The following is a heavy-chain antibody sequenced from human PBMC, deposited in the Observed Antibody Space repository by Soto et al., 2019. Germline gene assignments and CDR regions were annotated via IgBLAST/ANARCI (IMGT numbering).Heavy chain of an antibody. D-gene: IGHD6-19*01. CDR3: ARDWGTPGRGSAVGYYYHYGMGV. J-gene: IGHJ6*02. CDR1: EFTFNTYW. V-gene: IGHV3-7*05. CDR2: IKDDGSEK. Sequence: EVQLVESGGGLVQPGGSLRLSCIASEFTFNTYWMNWVRQAPGRGLEWVANIKDDGSEKNYVDSVKGRFTMSRDNAKNSLCLKMNSLRGEDTAVYFCARDWGTPGRGSAVGYYYHYGMGVWGQGTTVTVSS.